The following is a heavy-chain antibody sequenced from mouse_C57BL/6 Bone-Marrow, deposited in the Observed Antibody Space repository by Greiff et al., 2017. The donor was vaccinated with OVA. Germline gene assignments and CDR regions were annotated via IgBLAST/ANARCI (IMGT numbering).Heavy chain of an antibody. J-gene: IGHJ3*01. Sequence: QVQLKESGAELVRPGASVTLSCKASGYTFTDSEMPWVKQTPVPGLEWIGAIYPETGGTAYNQKFKGKAILTADKSSSTAYMELRSLTSEDSAVEYCTRRGGLLLRSFAYWGQGTLVTVSA. D-gene: IGHD1-1*01. V-gene: IGHV1-15*01. CDR2: IYPETGGT. CDR1: GYTFTDSE. CDR3: TRRGGLLLRSFAY.